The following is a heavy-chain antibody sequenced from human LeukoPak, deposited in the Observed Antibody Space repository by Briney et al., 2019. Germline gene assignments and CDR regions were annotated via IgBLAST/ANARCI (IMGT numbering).Heavy chain of an antibody. CDR3: ARSDNWNYAFFDY. Sequence: SETLSLTCTVSGGSISSYYWSWIRQPPGKGLEWIGEINHSGSTNYNPSLKSRVTISVDTSKNQFSLKLSSVTAADTAVYYCARSDNWNYAFFDYWGQGTLVTVSS. CDR2: INHSGST. D-gene: IGHD1-7*01. V-gene: IGHV4-34*01. CDR1: GGSISSYY. J-gene: IGHJ4*02.